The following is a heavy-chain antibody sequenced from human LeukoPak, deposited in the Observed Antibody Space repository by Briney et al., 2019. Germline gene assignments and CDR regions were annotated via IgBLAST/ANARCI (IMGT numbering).Heavy chain of an antibody. CDR1: GFTFSSYW. CDR2: INSDGSST. Sequence: GGSLRLSCAASGFTFSSYWMHWVRQAPGKGLVWVSRINSDGSSTSYADSVKGRFTISRDNSKNTLYLQMNSLRAEDTAVYYCAKVRYYYDSSGYDPLDIWGQGTMVTVSS. D-gene: IGHD3-22*01. V-gene: IGHV3-74*01. J-gene: IGHJ3*02. CDR3: AKVRYYYDSSGYDPLDI.